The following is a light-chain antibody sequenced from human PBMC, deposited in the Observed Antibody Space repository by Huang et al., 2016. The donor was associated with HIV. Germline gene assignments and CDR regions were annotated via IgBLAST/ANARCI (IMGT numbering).Light chain of an antibody. CDR1: QNISNN. J-gene: IGKJ1*01. V-gene: IGKV3-15*01. Sequence: EIVMTQSPVTLSVSPGERASLSCRASQNISNNLAWYQQEPGQAPRLLIYGASTRATGIPARFSGSGSGTEFTLTINSLQSADVAVYYCQQYDNWPPRSTFGQGTKVEIK. CDR3: QQYDNWPPRST. CDR2: GAS.